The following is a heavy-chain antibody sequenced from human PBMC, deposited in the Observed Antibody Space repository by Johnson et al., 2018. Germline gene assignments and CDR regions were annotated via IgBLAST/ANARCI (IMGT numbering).Heavy chain of an antibody. Sequence: VQLVQSGGGLVQPGGSLRLSCVASGFTFSDHYMDWVRQAPGKGLEWVGRKSNKAHSYTTEYAASVKGRFPISRDYSENSLYRQMNTLNTEDTAVYYSVRTHYSVTSGYFDQDAFDSWGGGTMVTVSS. CDR3: VRTHYSVTSGYFDQDAFDS. CDR2: KSNKAHSYTT. J-gene: IGHJ3*02. D-gene: IGHD3-22*01. CDR1: GFTFSDHY. V-gene: IGHV3-72*01.